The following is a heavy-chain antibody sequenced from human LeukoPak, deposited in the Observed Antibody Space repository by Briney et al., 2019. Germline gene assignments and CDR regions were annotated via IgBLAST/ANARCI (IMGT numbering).Heavy chain of an antibody. CDR3: ARDKGSGSTPQYFHH. CDR2: ISYDGSNK. D-gene: IGHD6-19*01. J-gene: IGHJ1*01. CDR1: GFTFSSYA. Sequence: PGRSLRLSCAASGFTFSSYAMHWVRQAPGKGLEWVAVISYDGSNKYYADSVKGRFTISRDNSKNTLYLQMNSLRAEDTAVYYCARDKGSGSTPQYFHHWGQGTLVTVSS. V-gene: IGHV3-30-3*01.